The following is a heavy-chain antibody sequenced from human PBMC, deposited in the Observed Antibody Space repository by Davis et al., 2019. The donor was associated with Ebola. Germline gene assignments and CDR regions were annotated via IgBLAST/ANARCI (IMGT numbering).Heavy chain of an antibody. CDR3: ARVCSGGSCYYYYGMDV. J-gene: IGHJ6*02. CDR2: INPSGGST. CDR1: GYTFTSYG. D-gene: IGHD2-15*01. Sequence: ASVKVSCKASGYTFTSYGISWVRQAPGQGLEWMGIINPSGGSTSYAQKFQGRVTMTRDTSTSTVYMELSSLRSEDTAVYYCARVCSGGSCYYYYGMDVWGQGTTVTVSS. V-gene: IGHV1-46*01.